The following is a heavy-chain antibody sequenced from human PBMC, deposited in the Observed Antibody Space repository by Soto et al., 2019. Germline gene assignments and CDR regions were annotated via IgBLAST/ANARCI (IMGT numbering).Heavy chain of an antibody. D-gene: IGHD6-13*01. Sequence: QVQLVQSGAEEKKPGASVKVACKASGYTFTSYAMHWVRQAPGQRLEWMGWINAGNGNTKYSQKFQGRVTITRDTSASTAYMELSSLRSEDTAVYYCARERGWAAAGPFDYWGQGTLVTVSS. J-gene: IGHJ4*02. CDR2: INAGNGNT. CDR3: ARERGWAAAGPFDY. CDR1: GYTFTSYA. V-gene: IGHV1-3*05.